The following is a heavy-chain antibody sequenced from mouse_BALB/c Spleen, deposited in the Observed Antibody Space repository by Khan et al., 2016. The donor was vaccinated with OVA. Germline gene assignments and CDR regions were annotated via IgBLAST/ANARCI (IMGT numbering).Heavy chain of an antibody. Sequence: QVQLQQSGAELAKPGASVKMSCTASGYTFTTYWIHWIKQRPGQGLEWIGYINPSTGDTEYNNNFKDKATLTADESSGTAYMHLNSLTFEDSEVYYCAQRGFFVLFAYWGPGTFGHCLC. CDR3: AQRGFFVLFAY. V-gene: IGHV1-7*01. CDR1: GYTFTTYW. J-gene: IGHJ3*01. CDR2: INPSTGDT.